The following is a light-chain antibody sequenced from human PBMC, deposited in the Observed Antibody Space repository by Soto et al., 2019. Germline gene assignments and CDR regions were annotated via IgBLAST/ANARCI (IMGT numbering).Light chain of an antibody. CDR2: EVS. J-gene: IGLJ2*01. V-gene: IGLV2-14*01. CDR3: SSFTSSGTLV. Sequence: QSVLTQPASVSGSPGQSITISCTGTTSDVGGYKYVSWYQQHPGKAPKLMIYEVSNRPSGVSNRFSGSKSGNTASLTISGLQAEDEADYYCSSFTSSGTLVFGGGTKLTVL. CDR1: TSDVGGYKY.